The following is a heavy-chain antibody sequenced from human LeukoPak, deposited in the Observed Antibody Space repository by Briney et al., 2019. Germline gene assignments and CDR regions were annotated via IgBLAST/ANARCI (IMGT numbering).Heavy chain of an antibody. J-gene: IGHJ4*02. D-gene: IGHD6-6*01. Sequence: GGSLRLSCAASAFTFSDYYMSWIRQAPGKGLEWDSYISSSGSTIYYADSVKGRFTISRDNAKNSLYLQMNSLRAVDTAVYYCARVGRIAARHRHRSYYFDYWGQGTLVTVSS. CDR3: ARVGRIAARHRHRSYYFDY. V-gene: IGHV3-11*01. CDR1: AFTFSDYY. CDR2: ISSSGSTI.